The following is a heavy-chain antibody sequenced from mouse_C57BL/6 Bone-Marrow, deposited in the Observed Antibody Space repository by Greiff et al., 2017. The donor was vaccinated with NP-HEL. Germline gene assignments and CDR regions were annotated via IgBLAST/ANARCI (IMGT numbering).Heavy chain of an antibody. D-gene: IGHD4-1*01. CDR2: ISSGSSTI. V-gene: IGHV5-17*01. J-gene: IGHJ2*01. Sequence: EVKLMESGGGLVKPGGSLKLSCAASGFTFSDYGMHWVRQAPEKGLEWVAYISSGSSTIYYADTVKGRFTISRDNAKNTLFLQMTSLRSEDTAMYYCARGGLGRPDYWGQGTTLTVSS. CDR3: ARGGLGRPDY. CDR1: GFTFSDYG.